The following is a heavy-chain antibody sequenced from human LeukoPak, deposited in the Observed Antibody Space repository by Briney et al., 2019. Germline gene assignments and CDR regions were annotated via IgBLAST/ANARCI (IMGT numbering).Heavy chain of an antibody. J-gene: IGHJ6*02. D-gene: IGHD1-14*01. CDR2: IYPADSDT. Sequence: HGESLKISCKGSGYSFTSYWIGWVRQMPGKGLEWMGIIYPADSDTRYSLSFQGRVTISADKSINTAYLQWNSLKASDTAIYYCARPITRASRAGLDVWGQGTTVTVSS. CDR3: ARPITRASRAGLDV. V-gene: IGHV5-51*01. CDR1: GYSFTSYW.